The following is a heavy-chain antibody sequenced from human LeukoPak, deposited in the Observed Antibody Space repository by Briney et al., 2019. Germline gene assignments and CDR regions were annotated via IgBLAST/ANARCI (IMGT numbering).Heavy chain of an antibody. CDR2: INHSGST. CDR3: ARGGWLGYCSSTSCARADY. J-gene: IGHJ4*02. CDR1: GGSFSGYY. V-gene: IGHV4-34*01. Sequence: PSETLSLTCAVYGGSFSGYYWSWIRQPPGKGLEWIGEINHSGSTNYNPSLKSRVTISVDTSKNQFSLKLSSVTAADTAVYYCARGGWLGYCSSTSCARADYWGQGTLVTVSS. D-gene: IGHD2-2*01.